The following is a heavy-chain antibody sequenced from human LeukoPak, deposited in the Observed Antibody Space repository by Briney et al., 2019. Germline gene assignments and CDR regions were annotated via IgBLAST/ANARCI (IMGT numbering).Heavy chain of an antibody. V-gene: IGHV3-74*01. D-gene: IGHD3-22*01. CDR3: AREGYRHDSSGYPE. CDR1: GFDFSSNW. J-gene: IGHJ4*02. CDR2: IKGDGIST. Sequence: GSLRLSCAASGFDFSSNWMHWVRHAPGQGLVWVSRIKGDGISTNYADSVKGRFTISRDNAKNTLYLQMNSLRAEDTAVYYCAREGYRHDSSGYPEWGQGTLVTVSS.